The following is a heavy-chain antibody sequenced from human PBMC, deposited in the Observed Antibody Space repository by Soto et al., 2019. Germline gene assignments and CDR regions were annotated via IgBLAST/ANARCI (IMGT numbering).Heavy chain of an antibody. CDR1: GGSSSSYY. CDR2: IYYSGST. V-gene: IGHV4-59*01. D-gene: IGHD3-3*01. J-gene: IGHJ6*03. CDR3: ARATYYDFWSGYYPGYYYMDV. Sequence: SETLSLTCTVSGGSSSSYYWSWIRQPPGKGLEWIGYIYYSGSTNYNPSLKSRVTISVDTSKNQFSLKLSSVTAADTAVYYCARATYYDFWSGYYPGYYYMDVWGKGTTVTVSS.